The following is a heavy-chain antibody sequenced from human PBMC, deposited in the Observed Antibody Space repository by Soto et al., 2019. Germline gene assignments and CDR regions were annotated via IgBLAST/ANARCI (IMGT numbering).Heavy chain of an antibody. CDR3: ARDLYCISTSCHPPIAPYYYYYGMDV. CDR2: INAGNGNT. V-gene: IGHV1-3*01. D-gene: IGHD2-2*01. CDR1: GYTFTSYA. Sequence: ASVKVSCKASGYTFTSYAMHWVRQAPGQRLEWMGWINAGNGNTKYSQKFQGRVTITRDTSASTAYMELSSLRSEDTAVYYCARDLYCISTSCHPPIAPYYYYYGMDVWGQGTTVTVSS. J-gene: IGHJ6*02.